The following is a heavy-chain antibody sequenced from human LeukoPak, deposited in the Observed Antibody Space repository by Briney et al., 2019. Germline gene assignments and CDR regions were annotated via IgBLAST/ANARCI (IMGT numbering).Heavy chain of an antibody. V-gene: IGHV4-59*01. D-gene: IGHD6-13*01. CDR1: GGSISSYY. CDR3: ARGGPTRYSSSWFKIDY. Sequence: PSETLSLTCTVSGGSISSYYWSWIRQPPGKGLEWIGYIYYSGSTNYNPSLKSRVTISVDTSKNQFSLKLSSVTAADTAVYYCARGGPTRYSSSWFKIDYWGQGTLVTVSS. CDR2: IYYSGST. J-gene: IGHJ4*02.